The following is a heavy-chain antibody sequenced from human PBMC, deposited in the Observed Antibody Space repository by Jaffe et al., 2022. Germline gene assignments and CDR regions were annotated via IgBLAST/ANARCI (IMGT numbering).Heavy chain of an antibody. CDR2: ISYDGSNK. Sequence: QVQLVESGGGVVQPGRSLRLSCAASGFTFSSYGMHWVRQAPGKGLEWVAVISYDGSNKYYADSVKGRFTISRDNSKNTLYLQMNSLRAEDTAVYYCAKDAKTSQWLVGDWGQGTLVTVSS. D-gene: IGHD6-19*01. J-gene: IGHJ4*02. V-gene: IGHV3-30*18. CDR3: AKDAKTSQWLVGD. CDR1: GFTFSSYG.